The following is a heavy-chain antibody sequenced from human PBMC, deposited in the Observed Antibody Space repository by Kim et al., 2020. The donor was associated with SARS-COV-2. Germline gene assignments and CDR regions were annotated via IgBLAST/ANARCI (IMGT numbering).Heavy chain of an antibody. Sequence: GSTIYYEDSVKGRFTISRDNAKNSLYLKMNSLRAEDTAVDYCARDHSLDYWGQGTLVTVSS. CDR2: GSTI. J-gene: IGHJ4*02. V-gene: IGHV3-48*03. CDR3: ARDHSLDY.